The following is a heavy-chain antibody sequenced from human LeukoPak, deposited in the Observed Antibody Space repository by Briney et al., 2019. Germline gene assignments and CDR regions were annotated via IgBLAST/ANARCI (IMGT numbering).Heavy chain of an antibody. CDR2: VKSKADDGTT. CDR1: GFSFTNTW. D-gene: IGHD3-10*01. V-gene: IGHV3-15*01. CDR3: ATEGGSGSYYGDDAFDM. Sequence: KPGGSLRLSCEASGFSFTNTWRSWVREAPGKGLEWVGRVKSKADDGTTDYAAPVQGRFTISRDDSKNTLSLQMNSLKTEDTAVYYCATEGGSGSYYGDDAFDMWGQGTMVTVSS. J-gene: IGHJ3*02.